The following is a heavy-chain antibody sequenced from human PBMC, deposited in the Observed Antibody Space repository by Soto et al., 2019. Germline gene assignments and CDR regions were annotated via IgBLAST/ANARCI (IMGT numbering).Heavy chain of an antibody. CDR1: GFTFSSYG. CDR3: ATDFQESSGYFVSYYYYYGMDD. V-gene: IGHV3-30-3*01. J-gene: IGHJ6*02. D-gene: IGHD3-22*01. CDR2: LSYDGSNK. Sequence: QVQLEESGGGVVQPGRSLRLSCAASGFTFSSYGMHWVRQAPGKGLEWVSVLSYDGSNKYYADSVKGRFTISRDNSKNTQYLQMNSLRAEDTAVYYCATDFQESSGYFVSYYYYYGMDDWGQGTTVTVTS.